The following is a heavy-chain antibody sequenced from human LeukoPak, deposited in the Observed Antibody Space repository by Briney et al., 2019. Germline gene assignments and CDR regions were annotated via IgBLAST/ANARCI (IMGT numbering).Heavy chain of an antibody. CDR3: AREIVDIVATILEYYYGMDV. D-gene: IGHD5-12*01. Sequence: SVKVSCKASGGTFSSYAISWVRQAPGQGLVWMGGIIPIFGTANYAQKFQGRVTITADESTSTAYMELSSLRSEDTAVYYCAREIVDIVATILEYYYGMDVWGQGTTVTVSS. CDR1: GGTFSSYA. V-gene: IGHV1-69*13. CDR2: IIPIFGTA. J-gene: IGHJ6*02.